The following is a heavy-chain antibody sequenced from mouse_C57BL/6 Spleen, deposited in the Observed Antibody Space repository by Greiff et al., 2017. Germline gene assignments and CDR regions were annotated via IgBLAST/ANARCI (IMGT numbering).Heavy chain of an antibody. CDR3: ARHHTTVEAMDY. Sequence: VQLKESGGDLVKPGGSLKLSCAASGFTFSSYGMSWVRQTPDKRLEWVATISSGGSYTYYPDSVKGRFTISRDNAKNTLYLQMSSLKSEDTAMYYCARHHTTVEAMDYWGQGTSVTVSS. CDR2: ISSGGSYT. J-gene: IGHJ4*01. D-gene: IGHD1-1*01. CDR1: GFTFSSYG. V-gene: IGHV5-6*01.